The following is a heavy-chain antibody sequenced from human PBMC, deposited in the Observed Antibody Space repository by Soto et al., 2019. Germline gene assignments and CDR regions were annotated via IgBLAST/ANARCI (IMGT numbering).Heavy chain of an antibody. Sequence: GGSKRLSCAASGFNVSTYYMTWVRQAPGKGLECVSVLYSDGRTYYADSVQGRFTISAGKSKNSVYLQMHSVRVEDTAVYHCARVRDASAWFFDYWGQGSQVTVS. CDR2: LYSDGRT. D-gene: IGHD2-15*01. V-gene: IGHV3-66*01. CDR1: GFNVSTYY. CDR3: ARVRDASAWFFDY. J-gene: IGHJ4*02.